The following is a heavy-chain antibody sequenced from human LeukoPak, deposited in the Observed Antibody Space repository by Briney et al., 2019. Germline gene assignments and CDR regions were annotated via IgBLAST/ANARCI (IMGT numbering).Heavy chain of an antibody. J-gene: IGHJ4*02. Sequence: SETLSLTCTVSGGSISSYYWSWIRQPPGKGLEWIGYIYYSGSTNYNPSLKSRVTISVDTSKNQFSLTLSSVTAADTAVYYCARADSGSYLFDYWGQGTLVTVSS. CDR3: ARADSGSYLFDY. V-gene: IGHV4-59*01. D-gene: IGHD1-26*01. CDR1: GGSISSYY. CDR2: IYYSGST.